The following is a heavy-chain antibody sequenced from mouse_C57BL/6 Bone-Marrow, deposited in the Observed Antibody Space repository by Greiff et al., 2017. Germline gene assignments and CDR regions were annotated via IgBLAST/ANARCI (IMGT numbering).Heavy chain of an antibody. V-gene: IGHV1-81*01. D-gene: IGHD1-1*01. CDR2: IYPRSGNT. J-gene: IGHJ1*03. Sequence: VQLQQSGAELARPGASVKLSCKASGYTFTSYGISWVKQRTGQGLEWIGEIYPRSGNTYYNEKFKGKDTLTAAKSSSTAYMELRSLTSEDSAVYFCARSTVVAPQYWYFDVWGTGTTVTVSS. CDR1: GYTFTSYG. CDR3: ARSTVVAPQYWYFDV.